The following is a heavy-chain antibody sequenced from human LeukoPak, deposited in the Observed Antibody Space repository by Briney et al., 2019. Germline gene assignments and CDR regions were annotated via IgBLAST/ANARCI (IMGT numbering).Heavy chain of an antibody. CDR2: IARSPGDT. CDR1: GFTFSSYV. V-gene: IGHV3-23*01. CDR3: AKGSAASCPYFFAF. Sequence: GGSLRLSCAASGFTFSSYVMSWVRQAPGEGLEWISAIARSPGDTYHADSVKGRFTISRDNSKNTLFLQMNNLRVDDTAVYYCAKGSAASCPYFFAFWGQGTLVAVSS. J-gene: IGHJ4*02. D-gene: IGHD2-2*01.